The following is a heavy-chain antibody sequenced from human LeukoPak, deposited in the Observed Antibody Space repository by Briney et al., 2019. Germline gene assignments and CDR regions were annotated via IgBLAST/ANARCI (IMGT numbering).Heavy chain of an antibody. V-gene: IGHV3-48*03. Sequence: GGSLRLSFVASGFIFNSYEMDWVRQAPGKGLEWVSFISSSSMSIYYADSVKGRFTISRDNAKNSLYLQMNSLRAEDTAVYYCARVSWYGSGNSINFDYWGQGTLVTVSS. CDR3: ARVSWYGSGNSINFDY. CDR1: GFIFNSYE. J-gene: IGHJ4*02. D-gene: IGHD3-10*01. CDR2: ISSSSMSI.